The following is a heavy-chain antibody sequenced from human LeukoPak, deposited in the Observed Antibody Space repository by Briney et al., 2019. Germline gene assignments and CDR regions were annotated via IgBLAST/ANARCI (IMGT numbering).Heavy chain of an antibody. CDR1: VGTFNSHA. Sequence: SVKVSCKASVGTFNSHAVSWVRQAPGQGLEWMGAIIPILRSANYAQKFQGRGTITTDESTSTVYMELSSLRSEDTAVYFCSRDRANIGTPLKAFDIWGQGTMVTVSS. CDR2: IIPILRSA. CDR3: SRDRANIGTPLKAFDI. V-gene: IGHV1-69*05. J-gene: IGHJ3*02. D-gene: IGHD1-14*01.